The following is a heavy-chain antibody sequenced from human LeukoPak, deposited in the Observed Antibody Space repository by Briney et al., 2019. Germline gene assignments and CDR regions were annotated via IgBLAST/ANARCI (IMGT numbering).Heavy chain of an antibody. Sequence: PSDTLSLTCSVSGDSISTYYWTWIRQPAGKGLEWIGRIYISGTPNYNPSLRGRVTMSIDTSMNQFSLKLTSVTAADTAVYYCARHFSGAAAPLPFDYWGQGTLVTVSS. D-gene: IGHD6-13*01. CDR2: IYISGTP. CDR3: ARHFSGAAAPLPFDY. J-gene: IGHJ4*02. CDR1: GDSISTYY. V-gene: IGHV4-4*07.